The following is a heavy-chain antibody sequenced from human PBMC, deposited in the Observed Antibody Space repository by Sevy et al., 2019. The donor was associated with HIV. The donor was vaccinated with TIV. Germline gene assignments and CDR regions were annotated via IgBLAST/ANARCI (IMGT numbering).Heavy chain of an antibody. CDR2: MNPNGGGT. CDR3: VRSVYGSGTYLNDY. J-gene: IGHJ4*02. V-gene: IGHV1-2*02. D-gene: IGHD3-10*01. CDR1: GYYFTGYY. Sequence: ASVKVSCKASGYYFTGYYVHWVRQAPGQGLEWMGWMNPNGGGTNIGQKFHGRVTMSRDTSITTAYMELIRLRSNDTGVYYCVRSVYGSGTYLNDYWGQGTLVTVSS.